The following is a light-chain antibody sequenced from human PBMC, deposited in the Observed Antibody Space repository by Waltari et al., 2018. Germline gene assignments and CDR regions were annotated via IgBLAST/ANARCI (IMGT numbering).Light chain of an antibody. V-gene: IGLV3-1*01. CDR1: HSGDKY. Sequence: SYELTQPPPVSVSPGQTASIHRSGDHSGDKYVCWYQQKPGQSPVVVIYQDNKRPSGIPERFSGSNSGNTATLTISGTQAMDEADYYCQAWDSSTGVFGGGTKLTVL. CDR3: QAWDSSTGV. J-gene: IGLJ3*02. CDR2: QDN.